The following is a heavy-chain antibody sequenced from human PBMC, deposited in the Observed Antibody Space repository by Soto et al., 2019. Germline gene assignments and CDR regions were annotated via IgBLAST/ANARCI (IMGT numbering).Heavy chain of an antibody. J-gene: IGHJ5*02. Sequence: SETLSLTCAVYGGSFSGYYWSWIRQPPGKGLEWIGEINHSGSTNYNPSLKSRVTISVDTSKNQFSLKLSSVTAADTAVYYCARSGGSWANNWFDPWGQGTLVTVSS. D-gene: IGHD2-15*01. CDR1: GGSFSGYY. V-gene: IGHV4-34*01. CDR2: INHSGST. CDR3: ARSGGSWANNWFDP.